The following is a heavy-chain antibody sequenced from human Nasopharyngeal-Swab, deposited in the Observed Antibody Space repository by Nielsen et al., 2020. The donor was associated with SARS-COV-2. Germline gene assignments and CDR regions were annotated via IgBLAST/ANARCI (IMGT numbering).Heavy chain of an antibody. CDR1: GFPFNNYG. CDR2: VDPSGGST. V-gene: IGHV3-23*01. Sequence: GESLKISCAASGFPFNNYGMNWVRQAPGEGLEWVSTVDPSGGSTYYADSVRGRFTISRDNAKNTLFLQMNTLRAEDTAVYYCARSSSWALEYWGQGTPVTVSA. D-gene: IGHD6-13*01. J-gene: IGHJ4*02. CDR3: ARSSSWALEY.